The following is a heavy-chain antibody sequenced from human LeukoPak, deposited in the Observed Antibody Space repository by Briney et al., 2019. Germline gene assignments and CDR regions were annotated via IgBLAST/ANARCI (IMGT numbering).Heavy chain of an antibody. V-gene: IGHV4-61*02. CDR1: GGSISSGSYY. Sequence: SETLSLTCTVSGGSISSGSYYWSWIRQPAGKGLEWIGRIYTSGSTNYNPSLKSRVTISVDTSKNQFSLKLSSVTAADTAVYYCARVDYYDRADYWGQGTLVTVSS. CDR3: ARVDYYDRADY. CDR2: IYTSGST. D-gene: IGHD3-22*01. J-gene: IGHJ4*02.